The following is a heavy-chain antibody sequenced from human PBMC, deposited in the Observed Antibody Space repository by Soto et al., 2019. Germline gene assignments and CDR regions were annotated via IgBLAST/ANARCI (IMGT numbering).Heavy chain of an antibody. Sequence: QVQLQESGPGLVKPSGTLSLTCAVSGGSVSSSDWWSWVRQSTGKGLEWIGEIHHSGSTNHNPSLTSRVAISVDKSKNQFSLKLSSVTAADTAVYYCARTLYCGGDCYSSDSWGQGTLVTVSS. J-gene: IGHJ4*02. CDR2: IHHSGST. D-gene: IGHD2-21*02. V-gene: IGHV4-4*02. CDR1: GGSVSSSDW. CDR3: ARTLYCGGDCYSSDS.